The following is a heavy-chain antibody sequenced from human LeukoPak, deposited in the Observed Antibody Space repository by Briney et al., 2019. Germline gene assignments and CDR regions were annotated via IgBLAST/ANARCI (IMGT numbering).Heavy chain of an antibody. Sequence: GGSLRLSCAASGFTYSSYWMSWVRQAPGKGLEWVANIKQDGSEKYYVDSVKGRFTISRDNAKNSLYLQMNSLRAEDTAVYYCASGPYYDILTGYSGGAFDIWGQGTMVTVSS. CDR1: GFTYSSYW. CDR3: ASGPYYDILTGYSGGAFDI. V-gene: IGHV3-7*01. J-gene: IGHJ3*02. CDR2: IKQDGSEK. D-gene: IGHD3-9*01.